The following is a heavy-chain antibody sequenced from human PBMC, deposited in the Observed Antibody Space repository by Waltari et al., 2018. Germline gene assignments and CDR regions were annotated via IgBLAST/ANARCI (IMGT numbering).Heavy chain of an antibody. CDR1: GGSISSGSYY. Sequence: QVQLQESGPGLVKPSQTLSLTCTVSGGSISSGSYYWSWIRPPPGKGLEWIGRIYTSGSTNYNPSLKSRVTISVDTSKNQFSLKLSSVTAADTAVYYCARVGLLWFGDTHWYFDLWGRGTLVTVSS. V-gene: IGHV4-61*02. J-gene: IGHJ2*01. CDR3: ARVGLLWFGDTHWYFDL. CDR2: IYTSGST. D-gene: IGHD3-10*01.